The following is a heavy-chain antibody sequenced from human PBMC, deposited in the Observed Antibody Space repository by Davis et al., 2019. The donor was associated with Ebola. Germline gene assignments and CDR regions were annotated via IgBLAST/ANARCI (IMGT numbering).Heavy chain of an antibody. V-gene: IGHV5-51*01. CDR3: ARVGDCSGGRCYSGDFDY. Sequence: GESLKISCKGSGYSFTSYWIGWVRQMPGKGLEWMGIIYPGDSDTRYSPSFQGQVTISADKSISTAYLQWSSLKASDTAMYYCARVGDCSGGRCYSGDFDYWGQGTLVTVSS. J-gene: IGHJ4*02. CDR2: IYPGDSDT. CDR1: GYSFTSYW. D-gene: IGHD2-15*01.